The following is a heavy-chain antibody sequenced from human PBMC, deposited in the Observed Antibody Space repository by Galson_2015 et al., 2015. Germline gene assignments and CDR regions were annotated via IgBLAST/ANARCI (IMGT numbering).Heavy chain of an antibody. CDR1: GFTFSSYA. CDR2: ISGSGGST. J-gene: IGHJ2*01. Sequence: SLRLSCAASGFTFSSYAMSWVRQAPGKGLEWVSAISGSGGSTYYADSVKGRFTISRDNSKNTLYLQMNSLRAEDTAVYYCAKVSLRTDWYFDLWGRGTLVTVSS. V-gene: IGHV3-23*01. CDR3: AKVSLRTDWYFDL.